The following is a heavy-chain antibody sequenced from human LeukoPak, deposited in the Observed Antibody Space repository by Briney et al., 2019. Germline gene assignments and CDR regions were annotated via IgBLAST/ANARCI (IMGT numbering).Heavy chain of an antibody. J-gene: IGHJ4*02. CDR1: GGTFSSYA. CDR3: ARGIVVVPAALGIYYFDY. V-gene: IGHV1-69*13. D-gene: IGHD2-2*01. Sequence: ASVKVSCKASGGTFSSYAVSWVRQAPGQGLEWMGGIIPIFGTANYAQKFQGRVTITADESTSTAYMELSSLRSEDTAVYYCARGIVVVPAALGIYYFDYWGQGTLVTVSS. CDR2: IIPIFGTA.